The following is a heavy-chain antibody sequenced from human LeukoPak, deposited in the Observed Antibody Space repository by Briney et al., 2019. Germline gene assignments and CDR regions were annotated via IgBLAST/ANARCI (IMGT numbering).Heavy chain of an antibody. CDR2: FFTSGST. Sequence: MPSETLSLTCAVSGYSISSGYYWGWIRQPAGKGLEWIGRFFTSGSTNYNPSFKSRVTISVDTSKNQFSLRLNSVTAADSAVYYCARDVARVGFFDSWGQGTLVTVSS. CDR3: ARDVARVGFFDS. D-gene: IGHD1-26*01. J-gene: IGHJ4*02. V-gene: IGHV4-61*02. CDR1: GYSISSGYY.